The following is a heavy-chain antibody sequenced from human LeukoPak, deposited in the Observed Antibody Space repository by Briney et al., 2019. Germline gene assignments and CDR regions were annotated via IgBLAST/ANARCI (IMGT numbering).Heavy chain of an antibody. Sequence: PSETLSLTCSVSGGSISSSSYYWGWIRQPPGKGLEWIGSIYYSGSTNYNPSLKSRVTMSVDTSKNQFSLKLSSVTAADTTVYYCARFRPWHDAFDIWGQGTMVTVSS. D-gene: IGHD6-6*01. J-gene: IGHJ3*02. CDR2: IYYSGST. CDR1: GGSISSSSYY. V-gene: IGHV4-39*07. CDR3: ARFRPWHDAFDI.